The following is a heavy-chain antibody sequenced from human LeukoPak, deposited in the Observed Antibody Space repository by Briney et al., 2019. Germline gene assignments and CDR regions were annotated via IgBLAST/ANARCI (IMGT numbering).Heavy chain of an antibody. D-gene: IGHD3-10*02. CDR1: GGSIRSYY. V-gene: IGHV4-59*01. Sequence: SETLSLTCTVSGGSIRSYYWSWIRQPPGKGLEWIGYIYYSGSTNYNPSLKSRVTISVDTSKNQFSLKLSSVTAADTAVYYCARVKMTRPDYVWSQGTLVTVSS. CDR3: ARVKMTRPDYV. J-gene: IGHJ4*02. CDR2: IYYSGST.